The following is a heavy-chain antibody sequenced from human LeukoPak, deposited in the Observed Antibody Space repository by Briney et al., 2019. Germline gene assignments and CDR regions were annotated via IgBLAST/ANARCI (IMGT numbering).Heavy chain of an antibody. D-gene: IGHD2-21*02. V-gene: IGHV1-24*01. CDR2: FDPEDGET. CDR1: GYTLTELS. Sequence: ASVKVSCKVSGYTLTELSMHWVRQAPGKGLEWMGGFDPEDGETIHAQKFQGRVTMTEDTSTDTAYMELSSLRSEDTAVYYCATLGYCGGDCVDYWGQGTLVTVSS. CDR3: ATLGYCGGDCVDY. J-gene: IGHJ4*02.